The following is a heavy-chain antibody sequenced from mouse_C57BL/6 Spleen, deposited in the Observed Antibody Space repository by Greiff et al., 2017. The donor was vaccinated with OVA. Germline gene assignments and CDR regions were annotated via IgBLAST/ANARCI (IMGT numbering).Heavy chain of an antibody. CDR1: GYTFTSYW. V-gene: IGHV1-61*01. CDR3: ARQGAAQAWFAY. CDR2: IYPSDSET. J-gene: IGHJ3*01. D-gene: IGHD3-2*02. Sequence: VQVKQPGAELVRPGSSVKLSCKASGYTFTSYWMDWVKQRPGQGLEWIGNIYPSDSETHYNQKFKDKATLTVDKSSSTAYMQLSSLTSEDSAVYYCARQGAAQAWFAYWGQGTLVTVSA.